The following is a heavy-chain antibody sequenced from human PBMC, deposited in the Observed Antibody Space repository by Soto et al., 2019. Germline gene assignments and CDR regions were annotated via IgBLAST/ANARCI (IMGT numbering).Heavy chain of an antibody. V-gene: IGHV6-1*01. J-gene: IGHJ4*02. CDR1: GDSVSRNSAA. CDR3: ARANTSYDSSGYPPDY. D-gene: IGHD3-22*01. CDR2: TYYRSKWHN. Sequence: KQSQTLSLTCAISGDSVSRNSAAWNWIRQSPSRGLEWLGRTYYRSKWHNDYAVSVKSRITINPDTSKNQFSLQLNSVTPEDTAVYYCARANTSYDSSGYPPDYWGQGTLVTVSS.